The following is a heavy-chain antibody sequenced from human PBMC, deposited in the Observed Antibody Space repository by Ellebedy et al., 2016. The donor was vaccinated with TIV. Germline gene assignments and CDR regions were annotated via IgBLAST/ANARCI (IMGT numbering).Heavy chain of an antibody. V-gene: IGHV3-74*01. Sequence: GESLKISCAASAFTFSRYWMYWVRQAPGKGLVWVSRIKYDGSITTYADSVKGRFTISRDNAKNTLYLQMNSLRAEDTALYSCARDSEDAGPALDYWGQGTLVTVSS. CDR3: ARDSEDAGPALDY. CDR2: IKYDGSIT. CDR1: AFTFSRYW. D-gene: IGHD2-15*01. J-gene: IGHJ4*02.